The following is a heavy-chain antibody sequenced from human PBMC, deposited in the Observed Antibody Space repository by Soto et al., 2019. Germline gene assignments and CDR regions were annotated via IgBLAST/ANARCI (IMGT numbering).Heavy chain of an antibody. Sequence: SETLSLTCTVSCGSISSGGYYWSWIRQHPGKGLEWIGYIYYSGSTYYNPSLKSRVTISVDTSKNQFSLKLSSVTAADTAVYYCAGSIAARLVSWGQGTLVTVSS. D-gene: IGHD6-6*01. V-gene: IGHV4-31*03. CDR1: CGSISSGGYY. CDR3: AGSIAARLVS. J-gene: IGHJ4*02. CDR2: IYYSGST.